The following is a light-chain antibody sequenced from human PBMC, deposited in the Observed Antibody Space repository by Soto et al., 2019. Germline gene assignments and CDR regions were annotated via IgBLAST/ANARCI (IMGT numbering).Light chain of an antibody. Sequence: EIVMTQSPATLSVSPGDRATLSCRASQSVSSNLAWYQQKPGQAPRLLIYGASTRATGIPARFSGSGSGTEFTLTISSLQSEDFAVYYCQQYNNWPPVTFGQGTKVDIK. CDR3: QQYNNWPPVT. V-gene: IGKV3-15*01. J-gene: IGKJ1*01. CDR2: GAS. CDR1: QSVSSN.